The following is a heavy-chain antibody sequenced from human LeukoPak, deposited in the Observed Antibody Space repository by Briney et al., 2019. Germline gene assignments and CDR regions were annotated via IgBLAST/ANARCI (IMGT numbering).Heavy chain of an antibody. D-gene: IGHD3-22*01. CDR2: IYYSGST. CDR3: ARLGSAYPSSRVDR. CDR1: GGSVSSSDYY. Sequence: PSETLSLTCTVSGGSVSSSDYYWGWTRQPPGKGLEWIGSIYYSGSTYYKSSLKSRVTIFIDTSNNRLSLRLSSVTAADTAVYYCARLGSAYPSSRVDRWGQGTLVTVSS. V-gene: IGHV4-39*01. J-gene: IGHJ5*02.